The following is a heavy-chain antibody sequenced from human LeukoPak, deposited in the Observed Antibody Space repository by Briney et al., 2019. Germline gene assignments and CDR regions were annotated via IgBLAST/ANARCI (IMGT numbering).Heavy chain of an antibody. D-gene: IGHD2-2*01. Sequence: GGSLRLSCAASEFTFSSYWMSWVRQAPGKGLEWVANIKQDGGEKYYLDSVKGRFTVSRDNAKNSLYLQMNSLRAEDTAVYYCARAHPYCSSTSCYDQRAGVYYYYYGMDVWGQGTTVTVSS. CDR1: EFTFSSYW. CDR2: IKQDGGEK. J-gene: IGHJ6*02. V-gene: IGHV3-7*01. CDR3: ARAHPYCSSTSCYDQRAGVYYYYYGMDV.